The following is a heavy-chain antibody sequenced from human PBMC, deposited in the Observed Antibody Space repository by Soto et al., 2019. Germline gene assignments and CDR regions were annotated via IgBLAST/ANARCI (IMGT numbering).Heavy chain of an antibody. D-gene: IGHD6-19*01. CDR2: IYHRGSN. Sequence: SSETLSLTCAVSGGSISSSNWWSWVRQPPGKGLEWIGEIYHRGSNNNNPSLKSRVTISVDTSKNQFSLKLSSVTAADTAMNYCARADSSCWYGDYYFDYWGQGTLVTVSS. V-gene: IGHV4-4*02. J-gene: IGHJ4*02. CDR1: GGSISSSNW. CDR3: ARADSSCWYGDYYFDY.